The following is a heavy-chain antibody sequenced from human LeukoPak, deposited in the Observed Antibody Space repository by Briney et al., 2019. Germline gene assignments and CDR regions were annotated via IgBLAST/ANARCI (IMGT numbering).Heavy chain of an antibody. CDR3: ARVPSYYDDGSYAFDI. V-gene: IGHV1-8*03. J-gene: IGHJ3*02. Sequence: ASVKVSCKASGYTFTSYDINWVRQATGQGLEWMGWMNPNSGNTGYAQKFQGRVTITRNTPISTAYMELSSLRSEDTAVYYCARVPSYYDDGSYAFDIWGQGTMVTVSS. D-gene: IGHD3-22*01. CDR1: GYTFTSYD. CDR2: MNPNSGNT.